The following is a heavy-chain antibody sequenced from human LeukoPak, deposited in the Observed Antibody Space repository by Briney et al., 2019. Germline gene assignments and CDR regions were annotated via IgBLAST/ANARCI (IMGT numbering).Heavy chain of an antibody. J-gene: IGHJ4*02. CDR2: IYYSGST. V-gene: IGHV4-39*07. CDR3: ARDFDSSGLGGYFDY. Sequence: SETLSLTCTVSGGSISSSSYYWGLIRQPPGKGLEWIGSIYYSGSTYYNPSLKSRVTISVDTSKNQFSLKLSSVTAADTAVYYCARDFDSSGLGGYFDYWGQGTLVTVSS. CDR1: GGSISSSSYY. D-gene: IGHD6-19*01.